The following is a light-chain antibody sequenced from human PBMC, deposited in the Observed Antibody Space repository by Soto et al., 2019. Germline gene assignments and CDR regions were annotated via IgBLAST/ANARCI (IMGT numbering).Light chain of an antibody. V-gene: IGKV1-5*01. CDR1: QSISSG. CDR3: QQYTSYSPWT. CDR2: DAS. J-gene: IGKJ1*01. Sequence: DIQMTQSPSTLSASLGDRVTITCRASQSISSGLAWYQQKPGKAPKVLIYDASSLQSGVPSRFSGSGSGTEFTFTIISLQPEDFAIYYCQQYTSYSPWTFGQGTKVEIK.